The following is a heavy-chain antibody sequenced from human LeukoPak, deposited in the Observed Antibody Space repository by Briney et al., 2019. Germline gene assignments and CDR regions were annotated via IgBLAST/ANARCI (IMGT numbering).Heavy chain of an antibody. Sequence: PSETLPQTCTVSGGSITFGSYYGTGIRQPAGKGLEWIGRFYSSWRTFYSPSLQGRVTISMDTSINHFSLRRNSLTAPDTAVYYCERGRVLPASFDDWGQGALVTVSS. CDR3: ERGRVLPASFDD. J-gene: IGHJ4*02. CDR2: FYSSWRT. V-gene: IGHV4-61*02. CDR1: GGSITFGSYY. D-gene: IGHD3-10*01.